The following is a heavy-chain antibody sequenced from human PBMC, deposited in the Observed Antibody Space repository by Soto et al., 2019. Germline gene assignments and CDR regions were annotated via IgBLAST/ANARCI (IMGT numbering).Heavy chain of an antibody. D-gene: IGHD2-15*01. CDR1: GFTFSNSA. CDR3: AAELYSGGSCSSFDL. CDR2: IVVGSGTK. V-gene: IGHV1-58*01. Sequence: QVQVVQSGPEVKKPGTSVKVSCKTSGFTFSNSAVQWVRQARGQRLEWIAWIVVGSGTKNYAQNLQGRVTSNRDMSTSNAYMELSSLRSEGTAVYYCAAELYSGGSCSSFDLWGQGTIVTVSS. J-gene: IGHJ3*01.